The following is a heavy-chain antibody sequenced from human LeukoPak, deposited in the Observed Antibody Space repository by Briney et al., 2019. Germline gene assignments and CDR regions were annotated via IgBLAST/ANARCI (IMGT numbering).Heavy chain of an antibody. J-gene: IGHJ4*02. CDR2: INTDGSDT. D-gene: IGHD7-27*01. CDR3: ATRDRTGAADY. V-gene: IGHV3-74*01. Sequence: PGGSLRLSCAAPGFTFSNSWMHWVRQAPGKGLVWVSHINTDGSDTNYADSVKGRFTISRDNAKNTLYLQMNSLRAEDTAVYYCATRDRTGAADYWGQGTLVTVSS. CDR1: GFTFSNSW.